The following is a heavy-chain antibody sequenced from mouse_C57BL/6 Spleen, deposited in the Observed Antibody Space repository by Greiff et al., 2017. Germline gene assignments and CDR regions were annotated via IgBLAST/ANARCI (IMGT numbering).Heavy chain of an antibody. J-gene: IGHJ4*01. D-gene: IGHD2-4*01. CDR3: ARGYDYDYAMDY. Sequence: DVKLVESEGGLVQPGSSMKLSCTASGFTFSDYYMAWVRQVPEKGLEWVANINYDGSSTYYLDSLKSRFIISRDNAKNILYLQMSSLKSEDTATYYCARGYDYDYAMDYWGQGTSVTVSS. CDR1: GFTFSDYY. CDR2: INYDGSST. V-gene: IGHV5-16*01.